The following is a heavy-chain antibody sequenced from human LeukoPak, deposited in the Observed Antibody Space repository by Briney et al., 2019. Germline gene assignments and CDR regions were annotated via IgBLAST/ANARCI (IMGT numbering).Heavy chain of an antibody. J-gene: IGHJ4*02. V-gene: IGHV3-43*02. CDR1: GLPIADFA. Sequence: GGSLRLSCVASGLPIADFAMHWVRQAPGKGLELVSLISGDGVSTFYADSVKGRFSISRDNSKNSLYLEMNSLRTEDAAMYYCAKESGKFDYWGQGTLVAVSS. CDR2: ISGDGVST. CDR3: AKESGKFDY.